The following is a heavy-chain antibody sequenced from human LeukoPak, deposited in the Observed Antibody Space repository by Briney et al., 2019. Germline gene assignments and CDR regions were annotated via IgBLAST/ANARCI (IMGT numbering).Heavy chain of an antibody. D-gene: IGHD3-10*01. CDR3: ARDYSGIHLFDY. V-gene: IGHV4-38-2*02. CDR1: GGSISTYY. Sequence: PSETLSLTCSVSGGSISTYYWGWIRQPPGKGLEWIGSIYHSGSTYYNPSLKSRVTISVDTSKNQFSLKLSSVTAADTAVYYCARDYSGIHLFDYWGQGTLVTVSS. CDR2: IYHSGST. J-gene: IGHJ4*02.